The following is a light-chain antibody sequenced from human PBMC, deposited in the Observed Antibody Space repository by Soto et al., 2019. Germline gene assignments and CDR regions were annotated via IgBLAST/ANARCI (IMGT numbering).Light chain of an antibody. CDR2: GAS. J-gene: IGKJ1*01. CDR3: QQYNNWPRT. Sequence: EIVMTQSPATLSVSPGERATLCCRASQSVRSDLAWSHQKPGQAPRLLSYGASTRDTGIPDRVSGSGSGTEVTLTINSPQSEDFAVYYCQQYNNWPRTFGQGTKVDI. CDR1: QSVRSD. V-gene: IGKV3-15*01.